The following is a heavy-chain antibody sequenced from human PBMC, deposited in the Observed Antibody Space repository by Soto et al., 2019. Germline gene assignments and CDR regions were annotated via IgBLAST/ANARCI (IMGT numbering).Heavy chain of an antibody. CDR3: AKGDPLLWFDWFDP. J-gene: IGHJ5*02. V-gene: IGHV3-23*01. D-gene: IGHD3-10*01. Sequence: GGSLRLSCAASGFTFRNFVMSWVRQAPGKGLVWVSAIHGDGGPTFYADSEKGRFTISRDNAKNTLYLQMNSLRDEDTAVYYCAKGDPLLWFDWFDPWGQGTLVTVSS. CDR2: IHGDGGPT. CDR1: GFTFRNFV.